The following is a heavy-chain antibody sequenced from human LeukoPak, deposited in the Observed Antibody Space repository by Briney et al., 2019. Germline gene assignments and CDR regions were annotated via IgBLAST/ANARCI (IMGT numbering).Heavy chain of an antibody. J-gene: IGHJ4*02. CDR1: GGSVSSADYY. Sequence: SETLSLTCTGSGGSVSSADYYWNWIRQLPGKGLEWIGYVHYSGRRNYSPSLKSRVTISVDTSKNQFSLKLSSVTAADTAVYYCARGGVGATYVGFDYWGQGTLVTVSS. D-gene: IGHD1-26*01. CDR2: VHYSGRR. CDR3: ARGGVGATYVGFDY. V-gene: IGHV4-61*08.